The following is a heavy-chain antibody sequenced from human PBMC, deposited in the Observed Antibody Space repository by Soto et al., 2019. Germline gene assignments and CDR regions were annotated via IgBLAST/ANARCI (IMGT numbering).Heavy chain of an antibody. CDR2: INPNSGGA. D-gene: IGHD1-26*01. Sequence: ASVKVSCKASGYTFTGYYMHWVRQAPGQGLEWMGWINPNSGGANYAQKFQGWVTMTRDTSISTAYMELSRLRSDDTAVYYCARDVAYSGSYYLDYWGQGTLVTVSS. J-gene: IGHJ4*02. CDR3: ARDVAYSGSYYLDY. CDR1: GYTFTGYY. V-gene: IGHV1-2*04.